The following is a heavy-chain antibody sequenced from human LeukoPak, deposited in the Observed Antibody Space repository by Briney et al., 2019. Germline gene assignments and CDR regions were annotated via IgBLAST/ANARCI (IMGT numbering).Heavy chain of an antibody. CDR1: GGSISSSSYY. D-gene: IGHD3-3*02. CDR3: ARHSIISQFY. CDR2: IYYSGST. V-gene: IGHV4-39*01. J-gene: IGHJ3*01. Sequence: PSETLSHTCTVSGGSISSSSYYWGWIRQPPGKGLEWIGSIYYSGSTYYNPSLKSRVTISVDTSKNQFSLKLSSVTAADTAVYYCARHSIISQFYWGQGTMVTVSS.